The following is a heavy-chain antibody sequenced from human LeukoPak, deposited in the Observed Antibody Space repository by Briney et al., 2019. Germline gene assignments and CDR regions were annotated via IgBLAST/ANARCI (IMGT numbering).Heavy chain of an antibody. CDR3: ARSLQWLVPVDY. CDR1: GFTFDDYA. Sequence: GGSLRLSCAASGFTFDDYAMSWARQAPGKGLEWVSAINWNGGSTGYADSVKSRFTISRDNAKNSLYLQMNSLRAEDTAVYYCARSLQWLVPVDYWGQGTLVTVSS. CDR2: INWNGGST. D-gene: IGHD6-19*01. V-gene: IGHV3-20*04. J-gene: IGHJ4*02.